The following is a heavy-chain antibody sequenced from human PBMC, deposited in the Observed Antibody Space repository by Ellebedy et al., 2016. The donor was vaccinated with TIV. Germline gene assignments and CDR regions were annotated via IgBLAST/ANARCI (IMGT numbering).Heavy chain of an antibody. CDR1: GFTFSSYG. CDR3: ARDEDSSGWA. J-gene: IGHJ5*02. V-gene: IGHV3-30*03. D-gene: IGHD6-19*01. Sequence: GESLKISCAASGFTFSSYGMHWVRQAPGKGLEWVAVISYDGSNKYYAASVKGRFTISRDNSKNTLYLQMNSLRAEDTAVYYCARDEDSSGWAWGQGTLVTVSS. CDR2: ISYDGSNK.